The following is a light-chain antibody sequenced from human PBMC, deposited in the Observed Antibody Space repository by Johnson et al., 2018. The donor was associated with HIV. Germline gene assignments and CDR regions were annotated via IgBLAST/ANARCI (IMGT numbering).Light chain of an antibody. CDR1: SSNIGNNY. CDR3: GTWDNSLNVYV. CDR2: ENK. Sequence: QSVLTQPPSVSAAPGQKVTISCSGSSSNIGNNYVSWYQQLPGTSPKLLIYENKARPSGIPDRFSGSKSATSATLAITGLQTGDEADYYCGTWDNSLNVYVFGTATKVTVL. V-gene: IGLV1-51*01. J-gene: IGLJ1*01.